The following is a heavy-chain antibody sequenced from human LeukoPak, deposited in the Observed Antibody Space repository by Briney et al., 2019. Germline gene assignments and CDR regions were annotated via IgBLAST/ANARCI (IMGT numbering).Heavy chain of an antibody. CDR1: GFTFNTYG. J-gene: IGHJ4*02. V-gene: IGHV3-30*18. CDR3: AKDPYGGNSPLYFDY. CDR2: ISSDGTKK. Sequence: GRSLRLSCAASGFTFNTYGMHWVRQAPGKGLEWVALISSDGTKKYYADSLKGRFTISRDNSQNTLYLQMSSLRAEDTAVFYCAKDPYGGNSPLYFDYWGQGTLVTVSS. D-gene: IGHD4-23*01.